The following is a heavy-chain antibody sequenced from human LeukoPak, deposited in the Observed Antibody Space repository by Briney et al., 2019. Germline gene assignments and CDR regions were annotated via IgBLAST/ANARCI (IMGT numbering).Heavy chain of an antibody. D-gene: IGHD6-13*01. Sequence: ASETLSLTCTVSGYSISSGYYWGWIRQPPGKGLEWIGSIYHSGSTYYNPSLKSRVTISVDTSKNQFSLKLSSVTAADTAVYYCARVYDVAAAGSYYFDYWGQGTLVTVSS. J-gene: IGHJ4*02. CDR1: GYSISSGYY. CDR3: ARVYDVAAAGSYYFDY. CDR2: IYHSGST. V-gene: IGHV4-38-2*02.